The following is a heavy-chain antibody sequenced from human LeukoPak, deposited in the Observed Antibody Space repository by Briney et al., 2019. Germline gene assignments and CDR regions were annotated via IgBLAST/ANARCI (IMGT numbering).Heavy chain of an antibody. CDR2: FDPEDGET. D-gene: IGHD1-26*01. J-gene: IGHJ4*02. Sequence: ASVKVSCKASGYTFTPMHWVRLAPGQGLEWMGGFDPEDGETIYAQKFQGRVTMTEDTSTDTAYMELSSLRSEDTAVYYCATGPGGELQFYWGQGTLVTVSS. CDR1: GYTFTP. CDR3: ATGPGGELQFY. V-gene: IGHV1-24*01.